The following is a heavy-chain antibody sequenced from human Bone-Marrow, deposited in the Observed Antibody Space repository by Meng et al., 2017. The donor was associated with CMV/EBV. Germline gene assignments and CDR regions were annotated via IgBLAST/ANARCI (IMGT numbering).Heavy chain of an antibody. Sequence: VGSGFSFSSYAMTWVRQAPGKGLEWVSTISGTVSYADSVRGRFTISTDIAKSTVYLQMDSLGAADTAIYYCAKERALTWAPQHGLDFWGQGTLVTVSS. CDR2: ISGTVS. D-gene: IGHD1-26*01. J-gene: IGHJ4*02. CDR3: AKERALTWAPQHGLDF. V-gene: IGHV3-23*01. CDR1: GFSFSSYA.